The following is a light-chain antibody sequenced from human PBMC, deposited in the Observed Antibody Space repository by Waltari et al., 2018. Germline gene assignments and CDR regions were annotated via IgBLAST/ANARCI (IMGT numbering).Light chain of an antibody. CDR2: QAS. Sequence: SYELTQPPSVSVSPGQTASITCSGDKLGDKYVCWYQQKPGQSPVLVIYQASKRPSGIPERFSGSNSGNTATLTISGTQAMDEADYYCQAWDSSTHVVFGGGTKLTVL. J-gene: IGLJ2*01. CDR1: KLGDKY. CDR3: QAWDSSTHVV. V-gene: IGLV3-1*01.